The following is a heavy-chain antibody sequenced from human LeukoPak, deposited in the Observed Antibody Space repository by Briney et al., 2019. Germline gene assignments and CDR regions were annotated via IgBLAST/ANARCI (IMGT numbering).Heavy chain of an antibody. CDR2: TNQDGGEK. J-gene: IGHJ6*02. CDR1: GFTFSDSW. D-gene: IGHD3-16*01. Sequence: GGSLRLSCAASGFTFSDSWMSWVRQAPGKGLEWVANTNQDGGEKDYVDSVKGRFTISRDNARNSLYLQMGSLRAEDTAVYYCATYTHWVAGDVWGQGTTVTVSS. V-gene: IGHV3-7*01. CDR3: ATYTHWVAGDV.